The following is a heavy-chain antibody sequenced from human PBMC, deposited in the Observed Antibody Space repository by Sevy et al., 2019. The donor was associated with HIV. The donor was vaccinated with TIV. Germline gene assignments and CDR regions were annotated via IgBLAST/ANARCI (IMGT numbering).Heavy chain of an antibody. J-gene: IGHJ3*02. CDR1: GFTFSSYG. V-gene: IGHV3-33*01. CDR2: IWYDGSNK. CDR3: ARVPTTVVTGDAFDI. Sequence: GGSLRLSCAASGFTFSSYGMHWVRQAPGKGLEWVAVIWYDGSNKYYADSVQGRFTISRDNSKNTLYLQMNSLRAEDTAVYYCARVPTTVVTGDAFDIWRQGTMVTVSS. D-gene: IGHD4-17*01.